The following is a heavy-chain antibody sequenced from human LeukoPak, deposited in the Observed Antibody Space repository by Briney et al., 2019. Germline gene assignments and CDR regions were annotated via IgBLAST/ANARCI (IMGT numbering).Heavy chain of an antibody. J-gene: IGHJ4*02. V-gene: IGHV3-21*01. CDR2: ISSSSSYI. CDR3: ASYNDYGDFTTDY. CDR1: GFTFSSYG. Sequence: GRSLRLSCAASGFTFSSYGMHWVRQAPGKGLEWVSSISSSSSYIYYADSVKGRFTISRDNAKNSLYLQMNSLRAEDTAVYYCASYNDYGDFTTDYWGQGTLVTVSS. D-gene: IGHD4-17*01.